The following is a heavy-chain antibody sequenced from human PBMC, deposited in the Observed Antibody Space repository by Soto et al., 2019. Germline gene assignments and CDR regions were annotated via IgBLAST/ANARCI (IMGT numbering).Heavy chain of an antibody. CDR2: IYYSGST. J-gene: IGHJ6*03. Sequence: QVQLQESGPGLVKPSQTLSLTCTVSGGSISSGGYYWSWIRQHPGKGLEWIGYIYYSGSTYYNPSLKSRVTISVDTSENQFSLRLSSVTAADTAVYYCARKDSGYADYMDVWGKGTPVTVSS. CDR1: GGSISSGGYY. V-gene: IGHV4-31*03. CDR3: ARKDSGYADYMDV. D-gene: IGHD5-12*01.